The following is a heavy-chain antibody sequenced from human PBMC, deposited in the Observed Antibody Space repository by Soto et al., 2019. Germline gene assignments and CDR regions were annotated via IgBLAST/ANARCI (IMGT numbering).Heavy chain of an antibody. CDR3: VRDNSGFDY. V-gene: IGHV1-46*03. CDR2: IYPNGGTT. CDR1: GYTFTNNY. D-gene: IGHD6-13*01. Sequence: ASVKVSCKTSGYTFTNNYMHWVRQAAGQRLEWMGMIYPNGGTTDYAQKFQGRVTMTSDTSTTTVYMELSSLTADDRAVYYCVRDNSGFDYWGQGTVVTVSS. J-gene: IGHJ4*02.